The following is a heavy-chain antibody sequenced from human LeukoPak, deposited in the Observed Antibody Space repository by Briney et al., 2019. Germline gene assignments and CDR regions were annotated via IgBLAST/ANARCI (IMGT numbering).Heavy chain of an antibody. J-gene: IGHJ4*02. D-gene: IGHD2-15*01. CDR2: VSGSGGST. CDR1: GFTFSSYS. CDR3: AKAFGGSYSSFDY. V-gene: IGHV3-23*01. Sequence: GGSLRLSCETSGFTFSSYSMNWVRQAPGQGLQWVSTVSGSGGSTYYADSVKGRFTISRDNSKNTLYLQMNSLRAEDTAVYYCAKAFGGSYSSFDYWGQGTLVTVSS.